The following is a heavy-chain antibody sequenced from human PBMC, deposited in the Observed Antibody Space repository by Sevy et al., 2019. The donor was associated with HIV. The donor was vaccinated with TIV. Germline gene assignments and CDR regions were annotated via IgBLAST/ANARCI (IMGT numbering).Heavy chain of an antibody. J-gene: IGHJ5*02. V-gene: IGHV3-23*01. CDR3: AIDAPSGSSGFDP. CDR2: LGASGNNR. CDR1: GFTLNNNAMSNNA. D-gene: IGHD7-27*01. Sequence: EGSLRLSCVASGFTLNNNAMSNNAMSWIRQAPGKGLEWVSALGASGNNRKYSGSVKGRFTISRDNSKNTLYLQMNSLRADDTAVYYCAIDAPSGSSGFDPWGQGTLVTVSS.